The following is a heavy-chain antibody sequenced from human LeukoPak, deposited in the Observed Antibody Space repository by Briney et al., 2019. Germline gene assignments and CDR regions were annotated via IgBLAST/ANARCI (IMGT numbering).Heavy chain of an antibody. CDR3: AKDYGIVVVVAAKDYGMDV. D-gene: IGHD2-15*01. CDR2: ISYDGSNK. V-gene: IGHV3-30*18. CDR1: GFTFSNYG. Sequence: PGGSLRLSCAASGFTFSNYGMHWVRQAPGKGLEWVAVISYDGSNKYYADSVKGRLTISRDNSKNTLYLQMNSLRAEDTAVYYCAKDYGIVVVVAAKDYGMDVWGQGTTVTVSS. J-gene: IGHJ6*02.